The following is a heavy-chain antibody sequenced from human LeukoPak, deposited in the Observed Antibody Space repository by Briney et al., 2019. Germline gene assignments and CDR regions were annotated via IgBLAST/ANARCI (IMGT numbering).Heavy chain of an antibody. D-gene: IGHD6-19*01. CDR2: ISSRSSYI. CDR3: ARGKEPVAGSLSHFDY. J-gene: IGHJ4*02. V-gene: IGHV3-21*01. CDR1: GFTFSSYA. Sequence: GGSLRLSCAASGFTFSSYAMHWGRQAPGKGLEWVSSISSRSSYIDYADSLKGRFTISRDNAKNSLYLQMNSLRAEDTAVYYCARGKEPVAGSLSHFDYWGQGTLVTVSS.